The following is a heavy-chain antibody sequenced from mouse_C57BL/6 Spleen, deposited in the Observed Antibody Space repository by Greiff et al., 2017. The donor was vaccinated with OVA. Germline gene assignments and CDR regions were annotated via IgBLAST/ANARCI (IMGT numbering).Heavy chain of an antibody. V-gene: IGHV1-66*01. CDR2: IYPGSGNT. CDR3: AGHYDGSSYVGDYYAMDY. CDR1: GYSFTSYY. D-gene: IGHD1-1*01. Sequence: VQLQQSGPELVKPGASVKISCKASGYSFTSYYIHWVKQRPGQGLEWIGWIYPGSGNTKYNEKFKGKATLTADTSSSTAYMQLSSLTSEDSAVYYCAGHYDGSSYVGDYYAMDYWGQGTSVTVSS. J-gene: IGHJ4*01.